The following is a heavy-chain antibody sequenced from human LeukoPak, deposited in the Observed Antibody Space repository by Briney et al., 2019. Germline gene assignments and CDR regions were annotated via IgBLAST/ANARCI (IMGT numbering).Heavy chain of an antibody. CDR2: IIPIFRTA. CDR3: ARVNRDPLRSDFFYYMDV. J-gene: IGHJ6*03. Sequence: ASVTVSCKASGGTFSSYAISWVRQAPGQGLEWMGGIIPIFRTANYAQRVQDRVTITADKYTRTAYMERSRLRAEDTAVYYCARVNRDPLRSDFFYYMDVWGKGTTVTVSS. CDR1: GGTFSSYA. V-gene: IGHV1-69*06. D-gene: IGHD3-3*01.